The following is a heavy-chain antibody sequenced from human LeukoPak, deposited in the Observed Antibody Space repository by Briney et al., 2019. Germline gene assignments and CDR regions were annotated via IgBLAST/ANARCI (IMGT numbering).Heavy chain of an antibody. J-gene: IGHJ4*02. CDR3: VTTSGH. CDR2: INHSRIT. V-gene: IGHV4-34*01. CDR1: GGSISSYY. Sequence: PSETLSLTCTVSGGSISSYYWSWIRQPPGKGLEWIGEINHSRITNYNPSLKSRVSISVDTSKNQFSLKLSSVTAADTAVYYCVTTSGHWGQGTLVTVSS.